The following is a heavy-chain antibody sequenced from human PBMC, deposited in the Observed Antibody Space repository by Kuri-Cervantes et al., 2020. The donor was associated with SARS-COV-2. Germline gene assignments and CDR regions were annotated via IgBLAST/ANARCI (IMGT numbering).Heavy chain of an antibody. J-gene: IGHJ4*02. D-gene: IGHD3-16*01. CDR2: ISSSSSYI. V-gene: IGHV3-21*01. CDR1: GFTFSSYS. Sequence: GESLKISCAASGFTFSSYSMNWVRQAPGKGLEWVSSISSSSSYIYYADSVKGRFTISRDNAKNSLYLQMNSLRAEDTAVYYCARDFWGQYYFDYWGQGTLVTVSS. CDR3: ARDFWGQYYFDY.